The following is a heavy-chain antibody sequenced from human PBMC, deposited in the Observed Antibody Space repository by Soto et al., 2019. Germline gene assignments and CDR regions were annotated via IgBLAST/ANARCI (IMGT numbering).Heavy chain of an antibody. J-gene: IGHJ2*01. CDR3: ARENYYGGHVIGSLDL. CDR1: GFTFSTYA. D-gene: IGHD3-22*01. V-gene: IGHV3-30-3*01. Sequence: QVQLVESGGVVVQPGRSLRLSCTASGFTFSTYAMQWVRQAPGKGLEWVAVVSSEGGTKCYADSVKGRFTTTRDNSKNSIKMHITSLTTEDAAIYYCARENYYGGHVIGSLDLWGRGTLVSVSS. CDR2: VSSEGGTK.